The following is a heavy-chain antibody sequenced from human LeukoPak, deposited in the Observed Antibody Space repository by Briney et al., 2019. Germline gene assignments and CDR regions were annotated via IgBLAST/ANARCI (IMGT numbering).Heavy chain of an antibody. CDR1: GFTFTTYA. J-gene: IGHJ4*02. V-gene: IGHV3-23*01. Sequence: GGSLRLSCAASGFTFTTYAMRWVRQAPGKGLEWVSGISDSGKSTDYADSVKSRFTISRDNSKNTLYMQINSLRVEDTAVYYCATLESSGWYFDYWGQGTLVTVSS. D-gene: IGHD6-19*01. CDR2: ISDSGKST. CDR3: ATLESSGWYFDY.